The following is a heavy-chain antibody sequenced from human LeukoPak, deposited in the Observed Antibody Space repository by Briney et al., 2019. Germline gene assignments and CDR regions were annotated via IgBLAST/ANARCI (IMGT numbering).Heavy chain of an antibody. J-gene: IGHJ6*02. Sequence: GGSLRLSCAASGFTFSNAWMNWVRQAPGKGLEWVGRIKSKTDGGTTDYAAPVKGRFTISRDGSKNTLYLQMNSLKTEDTAVYYCARDYGGNSADVWGQGTTVTVSS. CDR3: ARDYGGNSADV. CDR1: GFTFSNAW. CDR2: IKSKTDGGTT. V-gene: IGHV3-15*01. D-gene: IGHD4-23*01.